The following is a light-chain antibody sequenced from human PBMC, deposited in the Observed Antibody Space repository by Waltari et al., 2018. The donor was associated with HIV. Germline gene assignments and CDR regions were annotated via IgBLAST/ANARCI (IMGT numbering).Light chain of an antibody. V-gene: IGLV1-40*01. CDR2: DNN. CDR3: QSYDMSQSGSLV. Sequence: QSVLTQPPSVSGAPGQRVTIACTGTRSNIGAGFDVHWYQQIPGNAPKLLIYDNNILPSGVPARFSGSKSGTSASLAITGLQSEDEADYYCQSYDMSQSGSLVFGGGTKLTVL. CDR1: RSNIGAGFD. J-gene: IGLJ2*01.